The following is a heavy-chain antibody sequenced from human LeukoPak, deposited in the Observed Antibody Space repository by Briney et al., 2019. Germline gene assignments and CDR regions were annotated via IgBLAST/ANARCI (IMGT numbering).Heavy chain of an antibody. CDR3: ARGSFSPDSSGYYGTFDY. V-gene: IGHV3-30-3*01. J-gene: IGHJ4*02. Sequence: GRSLRLSCAASGFTFSSYAMHWVRQAPGKGLEWVAVISYDGSNKYYADSVKGRFTISIDNSKNTLYLQMNSLRAEDTAVYYCARGSFSPDSSGYYGTFDYWGQGTLVTVSS. D-gene: IGHD3-22*01. CDR2: ISYDGSNK. CDR1: GFTFSSYA.